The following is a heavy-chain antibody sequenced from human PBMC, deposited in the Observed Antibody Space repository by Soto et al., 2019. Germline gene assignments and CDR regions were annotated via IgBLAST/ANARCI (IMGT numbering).Heavy chain of an antibody. CDR3: AREHNWKHKDAFDI. J-gene: IGHJ3*02. V-gene: IGHV1-8*01. Sequence: ASVKVSCKASGYTFTSYDINWVRQATGQGLEWMGWMNPNSGNTGYAQKFQGRVTMTRNTSISTAYMELSSLRSEDTAVYCCAREHNWKHKDAFDIWGQGTMVTVSS. CDR2: MNPNSGNT. D-gene: IGHD1-20*01. CDR1: GYTFTSYD.